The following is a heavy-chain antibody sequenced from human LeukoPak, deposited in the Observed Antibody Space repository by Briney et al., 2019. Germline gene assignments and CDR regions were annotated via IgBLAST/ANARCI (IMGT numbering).Heavy chain of an antibody. CDR3: ARDLDCSDGSGYSSSARDY. D-gene: IGHD3-22*01. CDR2: ITSSSTYI. Sequence: GGSLRLSCAASGFSFSSYTMDWGRQAPGRGLEWVSSITSSSTYIYYADSVRGRFTVSRDNAKNALYLQMNSLRAEDTAVYFCARDLDCSDGSGYSSSARDYWGQGTLLTVSS. V-gene: IGHV3-21*01. CDR1: GFSFSSYT. J-gene: IGHJ4*02.